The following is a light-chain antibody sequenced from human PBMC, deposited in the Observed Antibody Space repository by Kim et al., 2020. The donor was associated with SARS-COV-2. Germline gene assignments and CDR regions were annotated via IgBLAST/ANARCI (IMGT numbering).Light chain of an antibody. CDR2: RSF. V-gene: IGLV1-47*01. CDR3: AAWDDSLSAWV. CDR1: SSNSGSNY. J-gene: IGLJ3*02. Sequence: GQSVTISCSGSSSNSGSNYVFWYQQLPRTAPKLLAYRSFQRPSGVPARFSGSKSGTSASLAISGLRSEDEADYYCAAWDDSLSAWVFGGGTQLTVL.